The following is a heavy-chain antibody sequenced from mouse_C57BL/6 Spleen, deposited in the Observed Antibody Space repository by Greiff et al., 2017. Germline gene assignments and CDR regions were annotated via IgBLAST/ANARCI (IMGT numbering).Heavy chain of an antibody. J-gene: IGHJ2*01. CDR3: ARGPLFITTVVASGYFDY. Sequence: DVQLQESGGGLVKPGGSLKLSCAASGFTFSDYGMHWVRQAPEKGLEWVAYISSGSSTIYYADTVKGRFTISRDNAKNTLFLQMTSLRSEDTAMYYCARGPLFITTVVASGYFDYWGQGTTLTVSS. CDR1: GFTFSDYG. V-gene: IGHV5-17*01. CDR2: ISSGSSTI. D-gene: IGHD1-1*01.